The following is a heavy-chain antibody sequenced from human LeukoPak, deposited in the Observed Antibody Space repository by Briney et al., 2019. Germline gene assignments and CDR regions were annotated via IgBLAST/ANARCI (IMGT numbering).Heavy chain of an antibody. J-gene: IGHJ4*02. V-gene: IGHV4-39*01. Sequence: SSGTLSLTCTVSGGSISSSSYYWGWIRQPPGKGLEWIGSIYYSGSTYYNPSLKSRVTISVDTSKNQFSLKLSSVTAADTAVYYCARQRNYYDSSGYYYAIDYWGQGTLVTVSS. D-gene: IGHD3-22*01. CDR1: GGSISSSSYY. CDR2: IYYSGST. CDR3: ARQRNYYDSSGYYYAIDY.